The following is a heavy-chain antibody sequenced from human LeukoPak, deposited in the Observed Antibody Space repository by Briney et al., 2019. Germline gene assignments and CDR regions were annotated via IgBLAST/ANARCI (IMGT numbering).Heavy chain of an antibody. J-gene: IGHJ4*02. D-gene: IGHD3-22*01. CDR3: ARGDYDSSGYSFDY. CDR1: GFTFSSYS. CDR2: ISSSSSTI. V-gene: IGHV3-48*01. Sequence: GGSLRLSCAASGFTFSSYSMNWVRQAPGKGLEWVSYISSSSSTIYYADSVKGRFTISRDNAKNSLYLQMNSLRAGDTAVYYCARGDYDSSGYSFDYWGQGTLVTVSS.